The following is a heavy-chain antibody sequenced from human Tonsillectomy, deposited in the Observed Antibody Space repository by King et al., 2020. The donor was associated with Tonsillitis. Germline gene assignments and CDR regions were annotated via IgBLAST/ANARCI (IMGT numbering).Heavy chain of an antibody. Sequence: VQLVESGGDLVQPGRSLRLSCTASGLTFRDYAMSWFRQAPGKGLEWIGSIRSRTYGGPTDYATAVKGRFTISRDDSKSIAYLQMNSLRAEDTAVYYCNAGHGNLEAFDLWGQGTMVTVSS. D-gene: IGHD4-23*01. J-gene: IGHJ3*01. CDR2: IRSRTYGGPT. V-gene: IGHV3-49*03. CDR1: GLTFRDYA. CDR3: NAGHGNLEAFDL.